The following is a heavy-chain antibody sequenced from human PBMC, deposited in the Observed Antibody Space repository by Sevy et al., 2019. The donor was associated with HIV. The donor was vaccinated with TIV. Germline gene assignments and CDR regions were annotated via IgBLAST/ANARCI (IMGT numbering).Heavy chain of an antibody. CDR3: AKDQGGWGNFDY. CDR1: GLTFDNYD. J-gene: IGHJ4*02. CDR2: VTGSGKYT. Sequence: GGSLRLSCAASGLTFDNYDLNWVRQAPGKGLEWVSRVTGSGKYTDYADFVKGRFTISRDNSKNTLYLQMNSLRAEDTAFYYCAKDQGGWGNFDYWGQGTLVTVSS. D-gene: IGHD6-19*01. V-gene: IGHV3-23*01.